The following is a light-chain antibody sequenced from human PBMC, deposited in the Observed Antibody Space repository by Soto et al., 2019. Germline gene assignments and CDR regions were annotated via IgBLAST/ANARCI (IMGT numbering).Light chain of an antibody. CDR3: QQYNNRPPWT. J-gene: IGKJ1*01. V-gene: IGKV3-15*01. Sequence: EIVMTQSPATLSVSPGERATLSCRASQSVSSDLAWYQQKPGQAPRLLIFRASTRATGIPARFSGSGSGTEFTLTISSLQSEDFAVYYCQQYNNRPPWTFGQGTKVEIK. CDR2: RAS. CDR1: QSVSSD.